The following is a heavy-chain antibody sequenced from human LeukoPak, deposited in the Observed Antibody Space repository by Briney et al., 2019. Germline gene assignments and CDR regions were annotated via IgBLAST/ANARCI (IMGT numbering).Heavy chain of an antibody. V-gene: IGHV1-69*01. CDR3: ARGWLAETTVVTPYNY. Sequence: SVKVSCKASGGTFSSHAISWVRQAPGQGLEWMGGITPMFGTAVYAQKFQGRVTITAVESMSTAYMELSSLRSEDTAIYYCARGWLAETTVVTPYNYWGQGTLVTVSS. CDR1: GGTFSSHA. D-gene: IGHD4-23*01. CDR2: ITPMFGTA. J-gene: IGHJ4*02.